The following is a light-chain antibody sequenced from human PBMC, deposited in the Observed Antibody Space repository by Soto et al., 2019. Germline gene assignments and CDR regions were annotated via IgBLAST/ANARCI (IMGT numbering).Light chain of an antibody. CDR3: QHYCNAPRT. Sequence: EMVLTQSPGTLSVSPGARATLSCRASQSVSASYLAWYQQKAGQAPRLLSYGASSRATGIPDRFSGSGSGTDFTLTISRLETGDFAVDYWQHYCNAPRTFGGGTKVES. V-gene: IGKV3-20*01. J-gene: IGKJ4*01. CDR1: QSVSASY. CDR2: GAS.